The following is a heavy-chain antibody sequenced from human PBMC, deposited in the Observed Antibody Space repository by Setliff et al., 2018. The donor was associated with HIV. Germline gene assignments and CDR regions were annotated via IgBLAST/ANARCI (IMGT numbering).Heavy chain of an antibody. D-gene: IGHD6-19*01. CDR1: GYTFTGYY. CDR3: ARDGGPGSGWGDYSYYFSMDV. V-gene: IGHV1-2*02. J-gene: IGHJ6*03. CDR2: INPNSGGT. Sequence: ASVKVSCKASGYTFTGYYMHWVRQAPGQGLEWMGWINPNSGGTNYAQKFQGRVTITRDTSASTVYMELGSLRSEDTAIYYCARDGGPGSGWGDYSYYFSMDVWGKGTTVTVSS.